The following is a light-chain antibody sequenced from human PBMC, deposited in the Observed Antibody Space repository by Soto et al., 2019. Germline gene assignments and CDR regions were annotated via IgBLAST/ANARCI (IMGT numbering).Light chain of an antibody. J-gene: IGKJ4*01. CDR1: QSVSSSY. Sequence: EIVLTQSPGTLSLSPGERATLSCRASQSVSSSYLAGYQQKPGQAPRLLIYGASSRDTGITDRFSGSGSGPDFTLTINRLEPEDFAVYYCQQFSSYALTFGGGTKV. CDR3: QQFSSYALT. V-gene: IGKV3-20*01. CDR2: GAS.